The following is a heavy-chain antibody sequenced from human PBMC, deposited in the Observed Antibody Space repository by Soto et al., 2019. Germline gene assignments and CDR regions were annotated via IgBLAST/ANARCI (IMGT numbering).Heavy chain of an antibody. CDR1: GFSVSSDY. V-gene: IGHV3-53*01. CDR2: IYTIGST. J-gene: IGHJ6*02. Sequence: EVQLVESGGGLIHPGGSLRLSCAASGFSVSSDYMSWVRQAPGKGLEWVAVIYTIGSTYYAGSVKGRFTISRDTSRNTLYLQMSTLRAEDTAVYFCAKTTNYYYSLDVWGQGTTVSVSS. D-gene: IGHD2-8*01. CDR3: AKTTNYYYSLDV.